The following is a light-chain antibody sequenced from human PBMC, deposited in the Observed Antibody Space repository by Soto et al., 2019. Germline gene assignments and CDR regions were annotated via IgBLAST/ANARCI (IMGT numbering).Light chain of an antibody. Sequence: EIVLTQSPGTLSLSPGERATLSCRARQSVSSSYLAWYQQKPGQAPSLLIYGASSRATGIPDRFSGSGSGTDFTLTISRLEAEDFAVYYCQQYGSSPLVTFGQGTRLEIK. CDR3: QQYGSSPLVT. CDR1: QSVSSSY. J-gene: IGKJ5*01. V-gene: IGKV3-20*01. CDR2: GAS.